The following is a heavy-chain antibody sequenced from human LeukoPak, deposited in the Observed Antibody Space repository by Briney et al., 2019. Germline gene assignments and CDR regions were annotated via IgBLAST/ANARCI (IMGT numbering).Heavy chain of an antibody. V-gene: IGHV4-39*01. CDR1: GGSISSGTYY. J-gene: IGHJ4*02. D-gene: IGHD2/OR15-2a*01. Sequence: SETLSLTCTVSGGSISSGTYYWGWIRQPPGKGLEWIGSIYYSGSTYYNPSLKSRVTIFRDTSKNQFSLNMNVVTVADTAVYYCVRPRQGTLSYVDSWGQGTLVTVSS. CDR3: VRPRQGTLSYVDS. CDR2: IYYSGST.